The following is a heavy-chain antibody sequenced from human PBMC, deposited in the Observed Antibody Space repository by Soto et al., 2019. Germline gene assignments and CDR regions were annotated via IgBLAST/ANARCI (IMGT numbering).Heavy chain of an antibody. CDR2: INPNSGGT. J-gene: IGHJ4*02. D-gene: IGHD2-15*01. Sequence: ASVKVSCKASGYTFTGYYMHWVRQAGGQGREWMGWINPNSGGTNYAQKFQGRVTMTRDTSISTAYMELSRLRSDDTAVYYCVRVNVVVVAATREYYFDYWGQGTLVTVSS. CDR3: VRVNVVVVAATREYYFDY. V-gene: IGHV1-2*02. CDR1: GYTFTGYY.